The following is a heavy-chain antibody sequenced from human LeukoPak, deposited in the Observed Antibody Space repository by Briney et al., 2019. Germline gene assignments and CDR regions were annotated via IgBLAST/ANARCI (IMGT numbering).Heavy chain of an antibody. CDR3: ARGKYSSGWYVYYYYYYMDV. V-gene: IGHV1-2*02. CDR1: GYTFTGYY. J-gene: IGHJ6*03. D-gene: IGHD6-19*01. CDR2: INPNSGGT. Sequence: ASVKVSCKASGYTFTGYYMHWVRQAPGQGLEWMGWINPNSGGTNYAQKFQGRVTMTRNTSISTAYMELGSLRSEDTAVYYCARGKYSSGWYVYYYYYYMDVWGKGTTVTVSS.